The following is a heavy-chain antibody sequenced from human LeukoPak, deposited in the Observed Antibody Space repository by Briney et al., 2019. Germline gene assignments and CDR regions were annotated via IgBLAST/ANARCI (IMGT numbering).Heavy chain of an antibody. CDR2: FDPEDGET. CDR1: GYTFTGYY. V-gene: IGHV1-24*01. CDR3: ATGSQPLLYFNY. Sequence: ASVKVSCKASGYTFTGYYMHWVRQAPGKGLEWMGGFDPEDGETIYAQKFQGRVTMTEDTSTDTAYMELSSLRSEDTAVYYCATGSQPLLYFNYWGKGPLVTVSS. D-gene: IGHD2-21*02. J-gene: IGHJ4*02.